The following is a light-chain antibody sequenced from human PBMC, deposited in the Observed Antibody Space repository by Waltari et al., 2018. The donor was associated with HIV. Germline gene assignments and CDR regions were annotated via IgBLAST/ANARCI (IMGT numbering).Light chain of an antibody. CDR2: DDS. J-gene: IGLJ1*01. CDR1: DIGHKS. CDR3: QVWDTISDHYV. V-gene: IGLV3-21*02. Sequence: SYVLTQQPSVSGAPGRTAHITCGGDDIGHKSVHWYQQKPGQAPMLVVYDDSDRPSGIPERFSGSNSGNTATLTISRVEAGDEADYYCQVWDTISDHYVFGTGTEVTVL.